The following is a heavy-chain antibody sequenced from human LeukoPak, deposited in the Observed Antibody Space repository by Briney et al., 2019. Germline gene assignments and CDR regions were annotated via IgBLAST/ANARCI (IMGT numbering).Heavy chain of an antibody. CDR1: GGSISSYY. J-gene: IGHJ2*01. V-gene: IGHV4-59*01. Sequence: SETLSLTCTVSGGSISSYYWSWTRQPPGKGLEWIGYIFYSGSTNYNPSLKSRVTISVDTSKNQFSLKLSSVTAADTAVYFCARVYYGRTYDYWYFDLWGRGTLVTVSS. D-gene: IGHD3-10*01. CDR2: IFYSGST. CDR3: ARVYYGRTYDYWYFDL.